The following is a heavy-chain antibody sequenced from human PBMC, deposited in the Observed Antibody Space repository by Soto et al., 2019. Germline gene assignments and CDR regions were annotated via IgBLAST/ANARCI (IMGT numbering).Heavy chain of an antibody. V-gene: IGHV4-59*01. D-gene: IGHD5-18*01. Sequence: SETLSLTCTVSGGSIRSYYWTWIRQPPGKGLEWLGYIFYSGSTFYNPSLKSRVTISIHTSKSQFSLQLTSVTAADTAVHYCARGAADTAMVDSWGQGTLVTVSS. CDR3: ARGAADTAMVDS. CDR1: GGSIRSYY. J-gene: IGHJ4*02. CDR2: IFYSGST.